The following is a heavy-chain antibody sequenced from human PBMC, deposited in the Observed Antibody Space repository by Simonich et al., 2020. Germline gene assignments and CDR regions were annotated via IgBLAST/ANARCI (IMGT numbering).Heavy chain of an antibody. J-gene: IGHJ6*03. Sequence: QVQLQESGPGLVKPSETLSLTCTVSGGSISSYYWSWIRQPPGKGLEWIGYIYYSGITNYNPSLKSRVTISVDTSKNQFSLKLSSVTAADTAVYYCARGGRYCSSTSCYYYYYYMDVWGKGTTVTVSS. CDR3: ARGGRYCSSTSCYYYYYYMDV. V-gene: IGHV4-59*12. CDR2: IYYSGIT. D-gene: IGHD2-2*01. CDR1: GGSISSYY.